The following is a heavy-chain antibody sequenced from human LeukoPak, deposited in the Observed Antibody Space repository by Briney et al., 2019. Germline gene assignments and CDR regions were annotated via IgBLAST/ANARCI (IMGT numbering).Heavy chain of an antibody. J-gene: IGHJ4*02. V-gene: IGHV3-23*01. D-gene: IGHD2/OR15-2a*01. CDR2: TTGSGVTS. CDR1: GFTFSSCA. CDR3: AKESTQVIEVHFDS. Sequence: GGSLRLSCTASGFTFSSCAMSWVRQAPGKGLQWVSTTTGSGVTSYYADSVKGRFTISRDNPKNTLYLEMNSLRADDTAVYFCAKESTQVIEVHFDSWGQGTLVTVSS.